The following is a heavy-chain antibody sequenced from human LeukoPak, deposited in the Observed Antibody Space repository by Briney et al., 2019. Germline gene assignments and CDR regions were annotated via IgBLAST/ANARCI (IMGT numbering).Heavy chain of an antibody. J-gene: IGHJ4*02. D-gene: IGHD3-22*01. V-gene: IGHV3-53*01. CDR1: GFTVSSNY. CDR3: ATRIEYYYDSSGYYPLGY. CDR2: IYSGGST. Sequence: GGSLRLSCAASGFTVSSNYMSWVRQAPGKGLEWVSVIYSGGSTYYADSVKGRFTISRDNSKNTLYLQMNSLRAEDTAVYYCATRIEYYYDSSGYYPLGYWGQGTLVTVSS.